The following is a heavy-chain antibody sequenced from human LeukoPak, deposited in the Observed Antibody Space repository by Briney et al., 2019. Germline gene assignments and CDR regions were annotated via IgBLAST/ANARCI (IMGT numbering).Heavy chain of an antibody. CDR2: INGGGNT. CDR3: ARDPAEADC. Sequence: GGSLRLSCAASGFTLSGYAMNWVRQAPGKGLEWVSSINGGGNTFYADSVKSRFAISRDNAKNSLYLQMNGLRAEDTAVYYCARDPAEADCWGQGTLVTVSS. V-gene: IGHV3-21*06. J-gene: IGHJ4*02. CDR1: GFTLSGYA.